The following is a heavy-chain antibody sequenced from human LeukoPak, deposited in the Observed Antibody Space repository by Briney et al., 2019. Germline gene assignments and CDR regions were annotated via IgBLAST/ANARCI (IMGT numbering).Heavy chain of an antibody. Sequence: KTGGSLRLSCAASGFTFSNYDMHWVRQSPGKGLEWLSLIWSDGKIEQYAASVEGRITISRDNSKNTVYLQMNSLRGEDTAVYYCAKDPGTATRGFHMDVWGKGTRVTVSS. CDR2: IWSDGKIE. CDR1: GFTFSNYD. V-gene: IGHV3-30*02. J-gene: IGHJ6*03. D-gene: IGHD6-13*01. CDR3: AKDPGTATRGFHMDV.